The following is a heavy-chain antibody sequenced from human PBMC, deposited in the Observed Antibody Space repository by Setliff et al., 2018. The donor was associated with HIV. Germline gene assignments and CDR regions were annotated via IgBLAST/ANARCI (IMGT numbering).Heavy chain of an antibody. CDR2: IKEDGTET. D-gene: IGHD3-16*01. CDR1: GFTFTAYW. Sequence: PGESLRLSCAASGFTFTAYWMTWVRQAPGKGLEWVANIKEDGTETYYVDSVKGRFTISRDNRKDLLFLQMNSLKDEDTAVYYCARDATRGGDFDYWGQGTLVTVSS. J-gene: IGHJ4*02. V-gene: IGHV3-7*01. CDR3: ARDATRGGDFDY.